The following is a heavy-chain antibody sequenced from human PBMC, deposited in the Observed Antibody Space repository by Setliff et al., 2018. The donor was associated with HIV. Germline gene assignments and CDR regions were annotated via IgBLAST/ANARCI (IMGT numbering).Heavy chain of an antibody. Sequence: GASVKVSCKASGYNFITFGINWVRQAPGQGLEWMGRISTYSGKTDYAEKFQGRPTMTMDTSTRTVFMELRSLTLDDTSVYYCARGSAPNIVVAASLDIWGQGTLVTVSS. CDR1: GYNFITFG. CDR2: ISTYSGKT. V-gene: IGHV1-18*01. J-gene: IGHJ4*01. D-gene: IGHD6-19*01. CDR3: ARGSAPNIVVAASLDI.